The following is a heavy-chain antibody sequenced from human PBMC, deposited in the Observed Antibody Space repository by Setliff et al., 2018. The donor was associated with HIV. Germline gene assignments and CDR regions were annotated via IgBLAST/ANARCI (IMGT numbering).Heavy chain of an antibody. CDR1: GGSFSNFF. CDR3: ARRGRFMGWFDP. Sequence: SETQSLTCTVSGGSFSNFFWNWIRQPPGKGLEWIGYINSSGTTNYNPSLKSRVNISIDPSKNHFTLRLSSVTVADTAVYYCARRGRFMGWFDPWGQGSLVTVSS. J-gene: IGHJ5*02. V-gene: IGHV4-4*09. CDR2: INSSGTT. D-gene: IGHD3-3*01.